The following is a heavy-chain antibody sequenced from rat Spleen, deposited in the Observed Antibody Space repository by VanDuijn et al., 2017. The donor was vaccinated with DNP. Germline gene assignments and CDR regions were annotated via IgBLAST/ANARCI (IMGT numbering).Heavy chain of an antibody. J-gene: IGHJ2*01. Sequence: EVQLVESGGGLVQPGMSMRLSCAASGFTFSDYNMAWVRQAPKKGLEWVATIINDGKRTYYSDSVKGRFTVSRDNTESILYLQTDSLRSEDTATYYCTTLNFYASLAEYFDFWGQGVMVTVSS. CDR2: IINDGKRT. V-gene: IGHV5S10*01. D-gene: IGHD1-12*01. CDR1: GFTFSDYN. CDR3: TTLNFYASLAEYFDF.